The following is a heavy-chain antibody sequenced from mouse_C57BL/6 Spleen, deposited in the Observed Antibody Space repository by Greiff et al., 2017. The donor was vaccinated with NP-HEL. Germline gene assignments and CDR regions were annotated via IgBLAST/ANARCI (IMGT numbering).Heavy chain of an antibody. Sequence: VQLQQSGPELVKPGASVKISCKASGYTFTDYYMNWVKQSHGKSLEWIGDINPNNGGTSYNQKFKGKATLTVDKSSSTAYMELRSLTSEDSAVYYCHYYGSPAWFAYWGQGTLVTVSA. CDR2: INPNNGGT. V-gene: IGHV1-26*01. CDR1: GYTFTDYY. D-gene: IGHD1-1*01. CDR3: HYYGSPAWFAY. J-gene: IGHJ3*01.